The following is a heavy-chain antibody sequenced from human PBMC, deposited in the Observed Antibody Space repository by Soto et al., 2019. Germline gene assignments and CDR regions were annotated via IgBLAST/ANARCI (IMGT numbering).Heavy chain of an antibody. D-gene: IGHD2-15*01. CDR1: GFTFNSYA. CDR3: AKDSYCSGGRCYGIDY. Sequence: GESLKISCAASGFTFNSYAMSWVRQAPGKGLEWVSAIGSTYYADSVKGRFTISRDTSKSTLYLQMDSLRAEDTAVYYCAKDSYCSGGRCYGIDYWGQGTLVTVSS. V-gene: IGHV3-23*01. J-gene: IGHJ4*02. CDR2: IGST.